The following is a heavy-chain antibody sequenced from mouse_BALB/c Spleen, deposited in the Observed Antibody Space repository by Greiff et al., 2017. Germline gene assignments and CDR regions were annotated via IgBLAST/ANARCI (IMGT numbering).Heavy chain of an antibody. Sequence: EVKLMESGGGLVKPGGSLKLSCAASGFTFSSYAMSWVRQTPEKRLEWVATISSGGSYTYYPDSVKGRFTISRDNAKNTLYLQMSILRSDDTAMYYCAIRGDYCGSSFYWYFDVWGAGTTVTVSS. CDR2: ISSGGSYT. CDR1: GFTFSSYA. CDR3: AIRGDYCGSSFYWYFDV. V-gene: IGHV5-9-3*01. D-gene: IGHD1-1*01. J-gene: IGHJ1*01.